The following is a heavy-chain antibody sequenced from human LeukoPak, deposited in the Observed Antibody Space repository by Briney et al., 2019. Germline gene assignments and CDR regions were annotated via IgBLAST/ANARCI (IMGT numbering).Heavy chain of an antibody. CDR3: VPTPVGHTIPDY. CDR2: ISGSGGST. D-gene: IGHD3-3*01. V-gene: IGHV3-23*01. CDR1: GFTFSSYA. Sequence: GGSLRLSCAASGFTFSSYAMSWVRQAPGKGLEWVSAISGSGGSTYYADSVKGRFTISRDNSKNTLYLQMNSLRAEDTAVYYCVPTPVGHTIPDYWGQGTLVTVPS. J-gene: IGHJ4*02.